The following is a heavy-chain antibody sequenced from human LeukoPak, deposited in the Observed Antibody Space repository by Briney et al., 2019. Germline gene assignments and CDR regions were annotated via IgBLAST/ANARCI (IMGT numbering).Heavy chain of an antibody. Sequence: GGSLRLSCAASGFTFSSYAMSWVRQAPGKGLEWVSAISGSGGSTYYADSVKGRFTISRDNSKNTLYLQMNSLRAEDTAVYYCANGRDYSSGWYALYYYYYYMDVWGKGTTVTVSS. J-gene: IGHJ6*03. D-gene: IGHD6-19*01. CDR3: ANGRDYSSGWYALYYYYYYMDV. V-gene: IGHV3-23*01. CDR1: GFTFSSYA. CDR2: ISGSGGST.